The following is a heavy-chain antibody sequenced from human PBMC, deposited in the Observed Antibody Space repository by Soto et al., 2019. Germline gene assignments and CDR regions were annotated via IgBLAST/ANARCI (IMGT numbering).Heavy chain of an antibody. J-gene: IGHJ4*02. CDR1: GGTFSSCA. CDR3: ARDLGSGWFDY. CDR2: IIPIFGTA. D-gene: IGHD6-19*01. Sequence: WASGKVSCKASGGTFSSCAMSWVRQAPGQGLEWMGGIIPIFGTANYAQKFQGRVTITADKSTSTAYMELSSLRSEDTAVYYCARDLGSGWFDYWGQGTLVTVSS. V-gene: IGHV1-69*06.